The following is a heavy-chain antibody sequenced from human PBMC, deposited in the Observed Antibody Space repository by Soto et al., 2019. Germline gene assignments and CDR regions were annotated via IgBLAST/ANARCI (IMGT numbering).Heavy chain of an antibody. D-gene: IGHD3-10*01. CDR2: ISYDGSNK. V-gene: IGHV3-30-3*01. CDR3: ARLSGMLYF. J-gene: IGHJ4*02. CDR1: GFTFSSYA. Sequence: GGSLRLSCAASGFTFSSYAMHWVRQAPGKGLEWVAVISYDGSNKYYADSVKGRFTISRDNSKNTLYLQMNSLRAEDTAVYCCARLSGMLYFCGQGSLVTVSA.